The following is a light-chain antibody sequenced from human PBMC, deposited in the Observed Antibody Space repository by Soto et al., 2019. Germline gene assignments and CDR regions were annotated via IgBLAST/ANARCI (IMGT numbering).Light chain of an antibody. CDR1: SRDVGGYNY. CDR2: EVS. J-gene: IGLJ2*01. Sequence: QSALTQPASVSGSPGQSITISCTGTSRDVGGYNYVSWHQQHPGKAPKVIITEVSNRPSGVSNRFSGSKSGNTASLTISGLQAEDEADYYCSSYVNYNTFVIFGGGTNSPS. V-gene: IGLV2-14*01. CDR3: SSYVNYNTFVI.